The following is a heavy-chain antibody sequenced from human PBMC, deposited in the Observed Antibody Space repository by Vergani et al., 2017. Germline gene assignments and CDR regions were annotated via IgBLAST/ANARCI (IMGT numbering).Heavy chain of an antibody. CDR2: ISGSGGST. CDR3: AKDRRGGSGSYVDY. CDR1: GFTFNQYG. J-gene: IGHJ4*02. D-gene: IGHD3-10*01. Sequence: VQLVESGGGVVQPGRSLRLSCAASGFTFNQYGMHWVRQAPGKGLEWVSAISGSGGSTYYADSVKGRFTISRDNSKNTLYLQMNSLRAEDTAVYYCAKDRRGGSGSYVDYWGQGTLVTVSS. V-gene: IGHV3-23*04.